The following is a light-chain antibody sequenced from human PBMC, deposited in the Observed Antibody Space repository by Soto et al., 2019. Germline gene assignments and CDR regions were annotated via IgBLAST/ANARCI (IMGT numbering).Light chain of an antibody. J-gene: IGKJ1*01. CDR3: LQRSTWPWA. V-gene: IGKV3-11*01. CDR2: DAS. CDR1: QSVSNN. Sequence: EIVLTQSPATLSLSPGERATLSCRASQSVSNNLAWYQHKPGQAPRLLIYDASNRATGIPARVSGIRSGTDLTLTISSLEPEDFAVYYSLQRSTWPWAFGQGTKVEIK.